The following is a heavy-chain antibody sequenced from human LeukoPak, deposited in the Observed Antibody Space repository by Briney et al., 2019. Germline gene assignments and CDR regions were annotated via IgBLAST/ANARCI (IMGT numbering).Heavy chain of an antibody. J-gene: IGHJ5*02. D-gene: IGHD4-11*01. Sequence: GGSLSLACTGSGFTFSDCDMNWVRQAPGKGLEWVSSISGRSSHIYYADSIKGRFTISRDNAKSSLYLQMNSPRDEDTAVYYCTRAFPPLRTATAGDLWGQGTLVTVSS. V-gene: IGHV3-21*06. CDR3: TRAFPPLRTATAGDL. CDR2: ISGRSSHI. CDR1: GFTFSDCD.